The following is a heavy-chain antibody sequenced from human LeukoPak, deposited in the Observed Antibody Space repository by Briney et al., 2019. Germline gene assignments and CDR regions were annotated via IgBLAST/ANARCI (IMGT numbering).Heavy chain of an antibody. V-gene: IGHV3-23*01. CDR3: ARDREAYSSGWHYYMDV. CDR2: ISISGGST. Sequence: PGGSLRLSCAASGFTFNNYAMNWVRQAPGKGLEWVSGISISGGSTYYADSVKGRFTISRDNSKNTLYLQMNSLRAEDTAVYYCARDREAYSSGWHYYMDVWGKGTTVTVSS. D-gene: IGHD6-19*01. J-gene: IGHJ6*03. CDR1: GFTFNNYA.